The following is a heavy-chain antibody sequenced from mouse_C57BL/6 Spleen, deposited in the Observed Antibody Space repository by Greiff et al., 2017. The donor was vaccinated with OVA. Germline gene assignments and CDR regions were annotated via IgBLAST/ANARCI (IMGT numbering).Heavy chain of an antibody. CDR3: ARAGDYDGDYYAMDY. J-gene: IGHJ4*01. D-gene: IGHD2-4*01. Sequence: QVQLQQSGAELVKPGASVKISCKASGYAFSSYWMNWVKQRPGKGLEWIGQIYPGDGDTNYNGKFKGKATLTADKSSSTAYMQLSSLTSEDSAVYFCARAGDYDGDYYAMDYWGQGTSVTVSS. CDR2: IYPGDGDT. CDR1: GYAFSSYW. V-gene: IGHV1-80*01.